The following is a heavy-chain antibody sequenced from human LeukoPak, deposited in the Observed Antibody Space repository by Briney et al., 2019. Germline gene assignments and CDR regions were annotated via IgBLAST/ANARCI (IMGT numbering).Heavy chain of an antibody. J-gene: IGHJ4*02. CDR1: GFRFDDYG. CDR2: INWNGGST. Sequence: GGSLRLSCVASGFRFDDYGMSWVRQAPGKGLEWVSGINWNGGSTGYADSVKGRFTISRDNAKNSLYLRMNSLRAEDTAVYNCAKQGCSGGSCYFDYWGQGTLVTVSS. D-gene: IGHD2-15*01. V-gene: IGHV3-20*01. CDR3: AKQGCSGGSCYFDY.